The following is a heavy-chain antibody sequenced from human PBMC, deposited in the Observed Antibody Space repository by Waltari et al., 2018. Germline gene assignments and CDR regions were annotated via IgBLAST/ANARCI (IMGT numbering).Heavy chain of an antibody. D-gene: IGHD6-13*01. CDR3: ARRVGIAAPPTG. V-gene: IGHV4-38-2*01. J-gene: IGHJ4*02. CDR1: GYSISSGYY. Sequence: QVQLQESGPGLVKPSETLSLTCAVSGYSISSGYYWGWIRQPPGKGLEWIGSIYHSGSTYYNPSLKSRVTISGDTSKNQFSLKLSSVTAADTAVYYCARRVGIAAPPTGWGQGTLVTVSS. CDR2: IYHSGST.